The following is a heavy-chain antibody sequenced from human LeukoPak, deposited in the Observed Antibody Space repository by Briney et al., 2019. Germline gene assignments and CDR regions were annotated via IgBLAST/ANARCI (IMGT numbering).Heavy chain of an antibody. J-gene: IGHJ4*02. CDR3: AKDLFLWYFDY. D-gene: IGHD2-21*01. Sequence: TGGSLRLSCAASGFTFSSYAMSWVRQAPGKGLEWVSAISGSGGSTYYADAVKGRFTISRDNSKNTLYLQMNSLRAEDTAAYYCAKDLFLWYFDYWGQGTLVTVSS. V-gene: IGHV3-23*01. CDR1: GFTFSSYA. CDR2: ISGSGGST.